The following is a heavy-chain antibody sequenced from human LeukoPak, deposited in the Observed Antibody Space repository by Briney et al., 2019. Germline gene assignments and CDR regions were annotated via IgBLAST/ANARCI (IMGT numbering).Heavy chain of an antibody. J-gene: IGHJ4*02. CDR3: ARPGVGGWYYFDY. Sequence: SETLSLTCTVSGGSISSSSYYWGWIRQPPGKGLEWIGSIYYSGSTYYNPSLKSRVTISVGTSKNQFSLKLSSVTAADTAVYYCARPGVGGWYYFDYWGQGTLVTVSS. V-gene: IGHV4-39*01. CDR2: IYYSGST. CDR1: GGSISSSSYY. D-gene: IGHD6-19*01.